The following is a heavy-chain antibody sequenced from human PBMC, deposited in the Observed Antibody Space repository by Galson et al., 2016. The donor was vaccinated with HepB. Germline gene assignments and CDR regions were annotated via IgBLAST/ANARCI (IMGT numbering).Heavy chain of an antibody. J-gene: IGHJ4*02. CDR3: ATLSRDGYTHLDY. CDR1: GGSFSGYY. D-gene: IGHD5-24*01. CDR2: INDSGST. V-gene: IGHV4-34*01. Sequence: LTCAVYGGSFSGYYWSWIRQPPGKGLEWIGEINDSGSTNYNPSLKTRVTISIDMSKKQFSLQLTSVTAADTAVYYCATLSRDGYTHLDYWGQGTLVTVSS.